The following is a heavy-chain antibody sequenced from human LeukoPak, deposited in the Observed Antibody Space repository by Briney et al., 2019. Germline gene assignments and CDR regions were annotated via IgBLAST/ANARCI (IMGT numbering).Heavy chain of an antibody. CDR3: ARQGHKNQFSGSYFPFDY. V-gene: IGHV1-69*06. D-gene: IGHD3-10*01. CDR1: GGTFSSYA. CDR2: IIPIFGTA. J-gene: IGHJ4*02. Sequence: EASVKVSCKAPGGTFSSYAISWVRQAPGQGLEWMGGIIPIFGTANYAQKFQGRVTITADKSTSTAYMELSSLRSEDTAVYYCARQGHKNQFSGSYFPFDYWGQGTLVTVSS.